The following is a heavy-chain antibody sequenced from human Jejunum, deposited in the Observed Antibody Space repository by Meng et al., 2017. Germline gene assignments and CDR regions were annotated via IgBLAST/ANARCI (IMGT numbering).Heavy chain of an antibody. CDR1: GGSVSSNSAA. D-gene: IGHD3-10*02. V-gene: IGHV6-1*02. CDR2: TYYRSKYYN. Sequence: QVHVQHSDPGLVKPLQTFSLTCPISGGSVSSNSAAWNWIRQSPSRGLEWLGRTYYRSKYYNDYALSVKSRITINPDTSKNQFSLQLNSVTPEDTAIYYCARDWGDVRGGFDFWGQGTLVTVSS. J-gene: IGHJ4*02. CDR3: ARDWGDVRGGFDF.